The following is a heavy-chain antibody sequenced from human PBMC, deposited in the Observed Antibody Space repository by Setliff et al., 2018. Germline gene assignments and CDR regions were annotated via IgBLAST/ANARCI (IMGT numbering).Heavy chain of an antibody. CDR1: GDSISGGSYY. J-gene: IGHJ4*02. CDR3: ARGPRYSGSYYVNY. Sequence: LSLTCTVSGDSISGGSYYWTWIRQPAGKGLEWIGSVYYSGSTYYNPSLKSRVTISVDTSKNQFSLNLSSVTAADTAVYYCARGPRYSGSYYVNYWGQGTLVTVSS. CDR2: VYYSGST. V-gene: IGHV4-39*07. D-gene: IGHD1-26*01.